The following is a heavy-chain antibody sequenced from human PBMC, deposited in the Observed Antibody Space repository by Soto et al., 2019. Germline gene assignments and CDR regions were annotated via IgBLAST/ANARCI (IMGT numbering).Heavy chain of an antibody. CDR2: ISNDGNNK. D-gene: IGHD1-7*01. Sequence: LRLSCAASGFTFSINDMHWVRQAPGRGLEWVAVISNDGNNKYYADSVKGRFTLSRDNSKNMVYLQMDSLRVEDTAVYYCAKDHQTYNWDYLFDSWGPGTLVTVSS. J-gene: IGHJ4*02. CDR3: AKDHQTYNWDYLFDS. V-gene: IGHV3-30*18. CDR1: GFTFSIND.